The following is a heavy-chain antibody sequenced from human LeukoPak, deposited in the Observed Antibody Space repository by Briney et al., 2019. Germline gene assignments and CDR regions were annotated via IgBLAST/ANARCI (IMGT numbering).Heavy chain of an antibody. CDR1: GGSFSGYY. J-gene: IGHJ6*02. D-gene: IGHD3-10*01. CDR3: ARGKGVRGVIITAYYYYGMDV. Sequence: PSETLSLTCAVYGGSFSGYYWSWIRQPPGKGLEWIGEINHSGSTNYNPSLKRRVPISVDTSKNQFSLKRSSVTAADTAVYYCARGKGVRGVIITAYYYYGMDVWGQGTTVTVSS. V-gene: IGHV4-34*01. CDR2: INHSGST.